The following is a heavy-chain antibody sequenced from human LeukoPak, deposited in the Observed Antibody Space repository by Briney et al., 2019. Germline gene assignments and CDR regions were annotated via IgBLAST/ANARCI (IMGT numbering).Heavy chain of an antibody. D-gene: IGHD2-2*01. CDR2: IYYSGST. Sequence: SETLSLTCSVSGDSISSSGYYWSWIRQHPGKGLEWIGYIYYSGSTYYNPSLKSRVTISVDTSKNQFSLKLSSVTAADTAVYYCARGGPAASSRRWFDPWGQGTLVTVSS. CDR3: ARGGPAASSRRWFDP. J-gene: IGHJ5*02. V-gene: IGHV4-31*03. CDR1: GDSISSSGYY.